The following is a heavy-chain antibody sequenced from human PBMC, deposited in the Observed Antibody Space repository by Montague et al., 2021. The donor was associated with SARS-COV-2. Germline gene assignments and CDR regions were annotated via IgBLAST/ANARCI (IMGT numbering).Heavy chain of an antibody. J-gene: IGHJ6*02. CDR2: INHSGST. V-gene: IGHV4-34*01. D-gene: IGHD1-1*01. CDR1: GESFSGYY. Sequence: SETLSLTCAVYGESFSGYYWSWIRQPPGKGLEWIGEINHSGSTXXXPSXXXRVTISVDTSKNQFSLKLSSVTAADTAVYYCARGRGTALFRRVYFGMDVWGQGTTVTVSS. CDR3: ARGRGTALFRRVYFGMDV.